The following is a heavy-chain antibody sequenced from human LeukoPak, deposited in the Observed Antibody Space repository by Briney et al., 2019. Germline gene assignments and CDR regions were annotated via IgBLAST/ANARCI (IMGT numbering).Heavy chain of an antibody. CDR3: ARRRVVPAARYGPNDY. Sequence: SETLSLTCAVYAGSFSGYYWSWIRQPPGKGLEWIGEINHSGSTNYNPSLKSRVTISVDTSKNQFSLKLSSVTAADTAVYYCARRRVVPAARYGPNDYWGQGTLVTVSS. J-gene: IGHJ4*02. CDR1: AGSFSGYY. CDR2: INHSGST. V-gene: IGHV4-34*01. D-gene: IGHD2-2*01.